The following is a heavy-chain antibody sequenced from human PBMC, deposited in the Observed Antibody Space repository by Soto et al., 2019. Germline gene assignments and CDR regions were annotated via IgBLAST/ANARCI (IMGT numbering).Heavy chain of an antibody. D-gene: IGHD3-3*01. CDR1: GFTVSNYW. CDR2: IKNDGTT. J-gene: IGHJ6*02. V-gene: IGHV3-74*01. CDR3: AKDRGEEGLKFLEWFGGMDV. Sequence: GGSLRLSCAASGFTVSNYWMNWGRQAPGKGLVWVSHIKNDGTTSYADSVEGRFTVSRDDAKNSFYLQMNSLRADDTAVYYCAKDRGEEGLKFLEWFGGMDVWGHGTTVSVSS.